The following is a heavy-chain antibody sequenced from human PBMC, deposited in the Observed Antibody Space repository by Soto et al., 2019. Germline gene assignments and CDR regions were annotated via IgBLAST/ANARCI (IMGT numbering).Heavy chain of an antibody. J-gene: IGHJ2*01. CDR1: GVSIRSYY. D-gene: IGHD2-2*01. CDR3: ARQTRTVPAAEDWYFDL. CDR2: IYYSGST. Sequence: SETLSLTCTVSGVSIRSYYWSWIRQPPGKGLEWIGYIYYSGSTNYNPSLKSRVTISVDPSKNQFSLKLSSVTAADTAVYYCARQTRTVPAAEDWYFDLWGRGTLVTVSS. V-gene: IGHV4-59*08.